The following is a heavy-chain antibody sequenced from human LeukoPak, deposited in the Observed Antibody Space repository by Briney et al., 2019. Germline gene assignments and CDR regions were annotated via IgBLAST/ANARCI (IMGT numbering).Heavy chain of an antibody. D-gene: IGHD3-22*01. V-gene: IGHV1-69*05. CDR2: IIPFFGTS. Sequence: SVKVSCKASVGTFSSYAISGLRQAPGQGLEWMGRIIPFFGTSNYAQKFQSRVTITTDESTSTAYMELSSLRSEDTAVYYCARDRHYYYDSSGSSYYYYMDVWGKGTTVTVSS. J-gene: IGHJ6*03. CDR1: VGTFSSYA. CDR3: ARDRHYYYDSSGSSYYYYMDV.